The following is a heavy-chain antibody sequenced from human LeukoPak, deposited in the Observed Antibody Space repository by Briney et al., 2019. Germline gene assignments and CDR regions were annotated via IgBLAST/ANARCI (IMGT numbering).Heavy chain of an antibody. CDR1: GFTFSDYY. D-gene: IGHD2-2*01. J-gene: IGHJ4*02. Sequence: GGSLRLSCAASGFTFSDYYMSWIRQAPGKGLEWVSAISGSGGSTYYADSVKGRFTISRDNSKNTLYLQMNSLRAEDTAVYYCARQDIVVVPAARGFDYWGQGTLVTVSS. V-gene: IGHV3-23*01. CDR2: ISGSGGST. CDR3: ARQDIVVVPAARGFDY.